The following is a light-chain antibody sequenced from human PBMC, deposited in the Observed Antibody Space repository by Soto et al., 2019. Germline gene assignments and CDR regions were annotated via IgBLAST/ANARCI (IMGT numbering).Light chain of an antibody. V-gene: IGKV1-8*01. CDR2: AAS. CDR1: QGISSY. J-gene: IGKJ1*01. CDR3: QQYYSYPHT. Sequence: AIRMTQSPSSLSASTGDRVTITCRASQGISSYLAWYQQKPGKAPKLLIYAASTLQSGVPSRFRGSGSGTDFTLTISCLQSEDFATYYCQQYYSYPHTFGQGTKVEIK.